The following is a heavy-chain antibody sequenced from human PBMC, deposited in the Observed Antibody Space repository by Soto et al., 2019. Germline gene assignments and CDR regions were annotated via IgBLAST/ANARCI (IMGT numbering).Heavy chain of an antibody. V-gene: IGHV1-58*02. Sequence: GASVKVSCKASGFTFTSSAMQWVRQARGQRLEWIGWIVVGSGNTNYAQKFQERVTITRDTSTSSAYMELSSLRSEDTAVYYCAAVSQNRSSTSCYYYYYYGMDVWGQGTTVTVSS. D-gene: IGHD2-2*01. CDR2: IVVGSGNT. J-gene: IGHJ6*02. CDR3: AAVSQNRSSTSCYYYYYYGMDV. CDR1: GFTFTSSA.